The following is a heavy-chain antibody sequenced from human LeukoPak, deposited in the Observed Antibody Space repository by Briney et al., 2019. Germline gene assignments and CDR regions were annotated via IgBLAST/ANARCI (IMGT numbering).Heavy chain of an antibody. Sequence: PSETLSLTCTVSGGSISSSSYYWGWIRQPPGKGLEWIGSIYYSGSTYYNPSLKSRVTISVDTSKNQFSLKLSSVTAADTAVYYCAKHSSGYYYYFDYWGQGTLVTVSS. CDR2: IYYSGST. V-gene: IGHV4-39*07. CDR1: GGSISSSSYY. CDR3: AKHSSGYYYYFDY. J-gene: IGHJ4*02. D-gene: IGHD3-22*01.